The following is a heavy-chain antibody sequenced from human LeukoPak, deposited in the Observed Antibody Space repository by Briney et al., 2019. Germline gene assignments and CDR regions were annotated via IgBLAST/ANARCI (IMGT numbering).Heavy chain of an antibody. CDR3: AKGSPTKRNWFDP. Sequence: GESLRLSCVASGFTFSSYAMSWVRQAPGKGLEWVSGISGSGSNTYYADSVKGRFTISRDNSKTTLYLQMNSLRAEDTAIYYCAKGSPTKRNWFDPWGQGTLVTVSS. D-gene: IGHD1-26*01. CDR1: GFTFSSYA. J-gene: IGHJ5*02. CDR2: ISGSGSNT. V-gene: IGHV3-23*01.